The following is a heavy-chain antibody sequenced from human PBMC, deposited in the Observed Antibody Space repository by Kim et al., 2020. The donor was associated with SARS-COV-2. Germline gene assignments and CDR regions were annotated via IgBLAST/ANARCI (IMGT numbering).Heavy chain of an antibody. J-gene: IGHJ3*02. D-gene: IGHD1-26*01. CDR2: ISAYNGNT. Sequence: ASVKVSCKASGYTFTSYGISWVRQAPGQGLEWMGWISAYNGNTNYAQNLQGRVTMTTDTSTSTAYMELRSLRSDDTAVYYCARTSALLDPFDIWGQGTMVTVSS. CDR1: GYTFTSYG. V-gene: IGHV1-18*01. CDR3: ARTSALLDPFDI.